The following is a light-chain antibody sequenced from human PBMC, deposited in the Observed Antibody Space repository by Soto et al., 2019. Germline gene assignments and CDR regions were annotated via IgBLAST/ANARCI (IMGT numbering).Light chain of an antibody. Sequence: EIQMTQSPSTLSASVGDRVTITCRASQSISSWLAWYQQKPGKAPKLLIYDASSLESGVPSRFSGSGSGTEFTLTISSLQPDDFATYYCQQYNSYLRTFGQGTKVEIK. CDR1: QSISSW. J-gene: IGKJ1*01. V-gene: IGKV1-5*01. CDR2: DAS. CDR3: QQYNSYLRT.